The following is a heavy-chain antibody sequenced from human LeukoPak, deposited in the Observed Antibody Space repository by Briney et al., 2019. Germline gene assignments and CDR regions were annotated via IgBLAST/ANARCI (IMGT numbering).Heavy chain of an antibody. CDR1: GFTVSSNY. D-gene: IGHD5-18*01. Sequence: PGGSLGLSCAASGFTVSSNYMSWVRQAPGKGLEWVSVIYSGGSTYYADSVKGRFTISRDNSKNTLYLQMNSLRAEDTAVYYCARDVTDTATVEAIWGQGTLVTVSS. V-gene: IGHV3-66*02. CDR2: IYSGGST. J-gene: IGHJ4*02. CDR3: ARDVTDTATVEAI.